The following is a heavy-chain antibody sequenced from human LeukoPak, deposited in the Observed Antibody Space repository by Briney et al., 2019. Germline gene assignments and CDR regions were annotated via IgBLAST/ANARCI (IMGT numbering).Heavy chain of an antibody. D-gene: IGHD6-19*01. CDR3: ARSPGSSSVCDY. J-gene: IGHJ4*02. V-gene: IGHV1-2*02. CDR1: GYTLTGYY. Sequence: ASVKVSCKASGYTLTGYYMHWVRQAPGQAPEWMGWMNPNSGGTTYSQKFQGRVTMTRDTSISTAYMELSRLTSDDTAVYYCARSPGSSSVCDYWGQGSLVTVSS. CDR2: MNPNSGGT.